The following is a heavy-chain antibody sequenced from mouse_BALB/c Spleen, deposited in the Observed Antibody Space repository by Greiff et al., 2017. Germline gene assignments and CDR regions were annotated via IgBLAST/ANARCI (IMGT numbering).Heavy chain of an antibody. D-gene: IGHD2-4*01. V-gene: IGHV1-4*02. CDR1: GYTFTSYT. CDR2: INPSSGYT. Sequence: SAAELARPGASVKMSCTASGYTFTSYTMHWVKQRPGQGLEWIGYINPSSGYTEYNQKFKDKTTLTADKSSSTAYMQLSSLTSEDSAVYYCARRDYDKGFAYWGQGTLVTVSA. J-gene: IGHJ3*01. CDR3: ARRDYDKGFAY.